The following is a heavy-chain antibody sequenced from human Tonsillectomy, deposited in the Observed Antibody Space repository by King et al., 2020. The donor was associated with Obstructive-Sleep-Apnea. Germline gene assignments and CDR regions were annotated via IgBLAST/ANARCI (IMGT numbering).Heavy chain of an antibody. CDR2: INYSGST. V-gene: IGHV4-59*08. Sequence: VQLQESGPGLVKPSETLSLTCTVSGGSISSYSWSWIRQPPGKGLEWIGYINYSGSTNYNPSLKSRVSISLDTSKNQFSLKLSSVTAADTAVYYCARISTRKSGFPLDYWGQGTLVTVSS. CDR1: GGSISSYS. CDR3: ARISTRKSGFPLDY. J-gene: IGHJ4*02. D-gene: IGHD3-22*01.